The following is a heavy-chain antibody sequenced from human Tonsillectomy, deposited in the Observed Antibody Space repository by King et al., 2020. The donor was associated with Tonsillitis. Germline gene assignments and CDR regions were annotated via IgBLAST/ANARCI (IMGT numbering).Heavy chain of an antibody. CDR1: GYTFTGYY. Sequence: VQLVESGAEVKKPGASVKVSCKASGYTFTGYYMHWVRQAPGQGLEWMGWIDPNSGGTNYAQKVQGRVTMTRDTSSSTAYMELSRLRPDDTAVHYCAKKGVVIMPFDYWGQGTLVTVSS. CDR3: AKKGVVIMPFDY. D-gene: IGHD3-3*01. V-gene: IGHV1-2*02. CDR2: IDPNSGGT. J-gene: IGHJ4*02.